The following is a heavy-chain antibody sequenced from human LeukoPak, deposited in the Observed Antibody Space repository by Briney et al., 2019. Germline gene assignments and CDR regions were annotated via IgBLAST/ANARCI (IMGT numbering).Heavy chain of an antibody. J-gene: IGHJ4*02. CDR2: ISYDGSNK. V-gene: IGHV3-30-3*01. D-gene: IGHD2-2*01. CDR3: ARDRGYCSSTSCSPLDY. Sequence: GGSLRLSCAASGFTFSSYAMHWVRQAPGKGLEWVAVISYDGSNKYYADSVKGRFTISRDNSKNTLYLQMNSLRADDTAVYYCARDRGYCSSTSCSPLDYWGQGTLVTVSS. CDR1: GFTFSSYA.